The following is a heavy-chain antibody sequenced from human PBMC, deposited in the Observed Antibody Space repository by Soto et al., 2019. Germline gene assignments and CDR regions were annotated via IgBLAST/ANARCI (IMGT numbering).Heavy chain of an antibody. CDR3: ARDHSTSSYSWFDP. V-gene: IGHV1-69*13. CDR2: IIPIFGTA. Sequence: ASVKVSCKASGGTFSSYSITWVRQAPGQGLEWMGGIIPIFGTANYAQKFQGRVTITADESTSTAYMELSSLRSEDTALYYCARDHSTSSYSWFDPWGQGTLVTVSS. CDR1: GGTFSSYS. J-gene: IGHJ5*02. D-gene: IGHD6-6*01.